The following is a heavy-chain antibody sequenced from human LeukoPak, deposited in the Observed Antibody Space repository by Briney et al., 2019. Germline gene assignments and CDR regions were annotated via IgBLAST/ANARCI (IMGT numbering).Heavy chain of an antibody. CDR1: GFTLTYYA. D-gene: IGHD4-23*01. J-gene: IGHJ4*02. CDR3: ARSSYDYGGIEGPFDY. V-gene: IGHV3-30*15. Sequence: GRSLRLSCAASGFTLTYYAMHWVRQAPGKGLEWVAVTSYDGNKKYYADSVKGRFTISRDSSKNTLYLQMSSPRAEDTAVCYCARSSYDYGGIEGPFDYWGQGTLVTVSS. CDR2: TSYDGNKK.